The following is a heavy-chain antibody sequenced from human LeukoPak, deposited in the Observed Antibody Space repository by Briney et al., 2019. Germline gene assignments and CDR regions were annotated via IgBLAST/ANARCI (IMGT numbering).Heavy chain of an antibody. D-gene: IGHD1-26*01. CDR3: AKDREWELPPTWFDP. J-gene: IGHJ5*02. CDR1: GGSISSYY. V-gene: IGHV3-23*01. CDR2: ISGSGGST. Sequence: PSETLSLTCTVSGGSISSYYWSWVRQAPGKGLEWVSTISGSGGSTYYADSVKGRFTISRDNSKNTLYLQMNSLRAEDTAVYYCAKDREWELPPTWFDPWGQGILVTVSS.